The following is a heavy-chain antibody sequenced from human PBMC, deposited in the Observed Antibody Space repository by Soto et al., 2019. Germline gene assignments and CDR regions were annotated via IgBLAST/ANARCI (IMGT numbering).Heavy chain of an antibody. CDR1: GYTFTSYA. CDR2: INAGNGNT. V-gene: IGHV1-3*01. Sequence: ASVKVSCKASGYTFTSYAMHWVRQAPGQRLEWMGWINAGNGNTKYSQKFQGRVTITRDTSASTAYMELSSLRSEDTAVYYCARAEFYSGAGDIQQFDPWGQGTLVTVSS. J-gene: IGHJ5*02. CDR3: ARAEFYSGAGDIQQFDP. D-gene: IGHD3-10*01.